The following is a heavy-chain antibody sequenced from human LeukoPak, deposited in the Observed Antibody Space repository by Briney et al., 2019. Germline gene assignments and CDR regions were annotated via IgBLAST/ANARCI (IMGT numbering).Heavy chain of an antibody. CDR3: SRENGASSPFGY. D-gene: IGHD2-8*01. V-gene: IGHV4-4*02. Sequence: PSATLSLTCGVSGGSISNTNWWSWVRQPPGPGLEWIGEISLTGLTHYNPSLESRVTVSLDKSKNQLSLNLTSVTAADTAVYYCSRENGASSPFGYWGQGTLVTVLS. CDR2: ISLTGLT. CDR1: GGSISNTNW. J-gene: IGHJ4*02.